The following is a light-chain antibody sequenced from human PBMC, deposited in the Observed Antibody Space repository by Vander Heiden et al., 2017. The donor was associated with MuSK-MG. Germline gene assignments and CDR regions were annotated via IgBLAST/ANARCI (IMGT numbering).Light chain of an antibody. V-gene: IGLV3-19*01. CDR1: SLRSYY. J-gene: IGLJ1*01. CDR2: GKN. Sequence: SSELTQDPAVSVALGQTVRITCQGDSLRSYYASWYQQKPGQAPVLLIYGKNNRPSGIPDRFSGSSSGHTASLTITGAQAEDEADYYCNSRDSSGNHLKVFGTGTKVTVL. CDR3: NSRDSSGNHLKV.